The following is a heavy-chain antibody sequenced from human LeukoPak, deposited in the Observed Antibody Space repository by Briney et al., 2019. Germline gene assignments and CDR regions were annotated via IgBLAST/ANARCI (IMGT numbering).Heavy chain of an antibody. J-gene: IGHJ4*02. V-gene: IGHV1-2*02. CDR2: INPNSGGT. CDR1: GYTFTGYY. D-gene: IGHD6-13*01. CDR3: GRARSIAAAGVGY. Sequence: ASVKVSCKASGYTFTGYYMHWVRQAPGQGLEWMGWINPNSGGTNYAQKFQGRVTMTRDTSISTAYMELSRLRSDDTAVYYCGRARSIAAAGVGYWGQGTLVTVSS.